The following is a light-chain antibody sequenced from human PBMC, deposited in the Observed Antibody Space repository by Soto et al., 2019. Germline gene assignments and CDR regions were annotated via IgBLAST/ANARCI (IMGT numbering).Light chain of an antibody. Sequence: EVVLTQSPCTLSLSPGERATLSCRASQGVTTAYLAWYQHKPGQAPRLLIYGASNRATGIPDRFSGSGSGTDFTLTISRLEPEDFAVYSCQQYGASPLFTFGPGTKVDLK. CDR1: QGVTTAY. CDR2: GAS. CDR3: QQYGASPLFT. J-gene: IGKJ3*01. V-gene: IGKV3-20*01.